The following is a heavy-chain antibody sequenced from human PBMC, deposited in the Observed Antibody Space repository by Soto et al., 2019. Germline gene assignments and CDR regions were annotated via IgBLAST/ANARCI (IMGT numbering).Heavy chain of an antibody. J-gene: IGHJ4*02. CDR1: GDSMSGYC. Sequence: QLQLKESGPGLVKPSETLSLTFTVSGDSMSGYCWRWIRQSPGRRLEWIGYIFHSGTTNYNPSRKSRLAMSVDASENQFSLRVTSVTAADTAIYYCARLSFGDQGNYWGQGTLVTVSS. CDR3: ARLSFGDQGNY. D-gene: IGHD2-21*02. V-gene: IGHV4-59*01. CDR2: IFHSGTT.